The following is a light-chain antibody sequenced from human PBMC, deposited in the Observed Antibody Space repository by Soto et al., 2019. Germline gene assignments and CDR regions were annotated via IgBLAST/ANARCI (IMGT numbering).Light chain of an antibody. J-gene: IGLJ1*01. CDR3: TSYTSSSTPLYV. CDR1: SSDVGGYNY. V-gene: IGLV2-14*01. Sequence: QSALTQPASVSGYPGQSITISCTGTSSDVGGYNYVSWYQQHPGKAPKLMIYDVSNRPSGVSNRFSGSKSGNTASLTISGLQAEDEADYYCTSYTSSSTPLYVFGTGTKLTVL. CDR2: DVS.